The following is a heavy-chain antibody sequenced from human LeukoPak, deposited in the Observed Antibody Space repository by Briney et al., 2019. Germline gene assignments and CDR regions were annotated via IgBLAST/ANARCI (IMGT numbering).Heavy chain of an antibody. Sequence: SETLSLTCTVSGGSISSSSYYWGWIRQPPGKGLEWIGSIYYSGSTYYNPSLKSRVTISVDTSKNQFSLKLSSVTAADTAVYYCARPTGIVGTRGSAFDIWGQGTMVTVSS. CDR3: ARPTGIVGTRGSAFDI. CDR1: GGSISSSSYY. D-gene: IGHD1-26*01. CDR2: IYYSGST. V-gene: IGHV4-39*01. J-gene: IGHJ3*02.